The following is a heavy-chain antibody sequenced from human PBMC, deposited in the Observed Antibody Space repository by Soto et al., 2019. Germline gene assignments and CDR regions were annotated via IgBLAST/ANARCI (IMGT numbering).Heavy chain of an antibody. Sequence: SETLSLTCTVSGDSINSGGYSWSWIRQPPGKGLEWIGYIYHSGSTYYNPSLKSRVTISVDRSKNQFSLKLSSVTAADTAVYYCARVPGPWGQGTLVTVSS. CDR3: ARVPGP. J-gene: IGHJ5*02. V-gene: IGHV4-30-2*01. CDR1: GDSINSGGYS. CDR2: IYHSGST.